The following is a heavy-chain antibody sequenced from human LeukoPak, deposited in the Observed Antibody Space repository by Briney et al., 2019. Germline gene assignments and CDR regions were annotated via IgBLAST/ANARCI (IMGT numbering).Heavy chain of an antibody. V-gene: IGHV7-4-1*02. CDR1: GYTFTSYY. D-gene: IGHD6-6*01. CDR3: AREVVRFDY. J-gene: IGHJ4*02. Sequence: ASVKVSCKASGYTFTSYYMHWVRQAPGQGFEWMGFINTYTRNPTYAQDFTGRFVFSLDKSVSTTYLQISSLKAEDTAVYYCAREVVRFDYWGQGTLVAVSS. CDR2: INTYTRNP.